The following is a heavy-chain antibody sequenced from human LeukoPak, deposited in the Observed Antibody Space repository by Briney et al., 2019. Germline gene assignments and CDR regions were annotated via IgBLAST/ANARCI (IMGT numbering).Heavy chain of an antibody. Sequence: ASVKASCKASGYTLTGYYMHWVRQAPGQGLEWMGWINPNSGGTNYAQKFQGRVTMTRDTSISTAYMELSRLRSDDTAVYYCASGLRFLGWTHFDYWGQGTLVTVSS. D-gene: IGHD3-3*01. CDR2: INPNSGGT. V-gene: IGHV1-2*02. CDR3: ASGLRFLGWTHFDY. J-gene: IGHJ4*02. CDR1: GYTLTGYY.